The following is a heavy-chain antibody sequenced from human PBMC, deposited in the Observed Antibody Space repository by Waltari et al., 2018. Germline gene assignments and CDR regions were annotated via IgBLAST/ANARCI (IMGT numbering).Heavy chain of an antibody. CDR1: GGALSIYS. D-gene: IGHD2-21*02. CDR2: IYYSGST. V-gene: IGHV4-59*01. Sequence: QVQLQESGPGLVKPSETLSLTCTVSGGALSIYSWRCIRTPPGKGLEWIGYIYYSGSTNYNPSLKSRVTISVDTSKNQFSLKLSSVTAADTAVYYCAREVGDVASPSGYYGMDVWGQGTMVTVSS. J-gene: IGHJ6*02. CDR3: AREVGDVASPSGYYGMDV.